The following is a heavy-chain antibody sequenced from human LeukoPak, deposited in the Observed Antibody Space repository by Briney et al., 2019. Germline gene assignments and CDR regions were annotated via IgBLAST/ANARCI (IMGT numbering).Heavy chain of an antibody. V-gene: IGHV3-20*04. CDR1: GFTFDDYG. D-gene: IGHD6-13*01. CDR3: ARDPFGYSSSWSDY. CDR2: INWNGGST. J-gene: IGHJ4*02. Sequence: GGSLRLSCAVSGFTFDDYGMTWVRQVPGKGLEWVSGINWNGGSTGYADSVKGRFIISRDNAKNSLYLQMNSLRAEDTAVYYCARDPFGYSSSWSDYWGQGTLVTVSS.